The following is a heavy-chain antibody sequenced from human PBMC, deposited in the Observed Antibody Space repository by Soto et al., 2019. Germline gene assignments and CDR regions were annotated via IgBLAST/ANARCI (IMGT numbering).Heavy chain of an antibody. V-gene: IGHV1-69*13. CDR2: IIPIFGTA. CDR3: ARVGGYCSGGSCYSRSPKGWFDP. CDR1: GGTFSSYA. J-gene: IGHJ5*02. Sequence: ASVQVSCKASGGTFSSYAIGWVRQAPGQGLEWMGGIIPIFGTANYAQKFQGRVTITADESTSTGYMELSSLRSEDTAVYYCARVGGYCSGGSCYSRSPKGWFDPWGQGTLVTVSS. D-gene: IGHD2-15*01.